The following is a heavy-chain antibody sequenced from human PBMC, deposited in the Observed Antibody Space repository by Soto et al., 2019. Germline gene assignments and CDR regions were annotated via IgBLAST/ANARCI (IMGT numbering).Heavy chain of an antibody. CDR1: GYTFTSYD. Sequence: ASVKVSCKASGYTFTSYDINWVRQATGQGLEWMGWMNPNSGNTGYAQKFQGRVTMTRNTSISTAYMELSSLRSEDTAVYYCARTRILTTFGVVIISRFDPWGQETRVTVSS. CDR2: MNPNSGNT. D-gene: IGHD3-3*01. J-gene: IGHJ5*02. V-gene: IGHV1-8*01. CDR3: ARTRILTTFGVVIISRFDP.